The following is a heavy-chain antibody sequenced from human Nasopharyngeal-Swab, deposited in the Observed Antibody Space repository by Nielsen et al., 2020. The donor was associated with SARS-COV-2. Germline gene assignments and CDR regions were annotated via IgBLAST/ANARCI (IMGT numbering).Heavy chain of an antibody. CDR1: GFTFSSYG. V-gene: IGHV3-53*01. CDR2: IYSGGST. CDR3: ARDRVSSGWYWGAFDI. J-gene: IGHJ3*02. D-gene: IGHD6-19*01. Sequence: GGSLRLSCAASGFTFSSYGMHWVRQAPGKGLEWVSVIYSGGSTYYADSVKGRFTISRDNSKNTLYLQMNSLRAEDTAVYYCARDRVSSGWYWGAFDIWGQGTMVTVSS.